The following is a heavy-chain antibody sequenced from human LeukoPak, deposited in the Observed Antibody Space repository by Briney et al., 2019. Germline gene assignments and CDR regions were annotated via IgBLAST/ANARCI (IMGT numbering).Heavy chain of an antibody. CDR2: TYYRSKWYN. V-gene: IGHV6-1*01. Sequence: SQTLSLTCVISGDSLSSNSAAWNWIRQSPSRGLEWLGRTYYRSKWYNDYAVSVKSRITINPDTSKNQFSLQLNSVTPEDTAVYYCARDGSSGWYSRYYFDYWGQGTLVTVSS. J-gene: IGHJ4*02. D-gene: IGHD6-19*01. CDR1: GDSLSSNSAA. CDR3: ARDGSSGWYSRYYFDY.